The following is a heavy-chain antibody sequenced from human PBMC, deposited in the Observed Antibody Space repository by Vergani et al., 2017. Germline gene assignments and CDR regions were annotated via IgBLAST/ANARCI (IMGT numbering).Heavy chain of an antibody. D-gene: IGHD2-8*01. CDR2: IIPIFGTA. V-gene: IGHV1-69*01. Sequence: QVQLVQSGAEVKKPGSSVKVSCKASGGTFSSYAISWVRQAPGQGLEWMGGIIPIFGTANYAQKFQGRVTITADESTSTAYMELSSLRSEDTAVYYCARDRPAPPGVGIWGFDYWGQGTLVTVSP. CDR3: ARDRPAPPGVGIWGFDY. J-gene: IGHJ4*02. CDR1: GGTFSSYA.